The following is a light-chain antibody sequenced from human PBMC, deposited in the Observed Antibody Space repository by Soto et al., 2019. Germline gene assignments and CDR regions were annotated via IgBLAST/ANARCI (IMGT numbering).Light chain of an antibody. CDR3: CSYTDSRTHI. Sequence: QSVLTQPASVSGCPGQSSTISCTGTSSDVGGYNYVSWYQQHPGKAPKLIIFEVSYRPSGISNRFSASKSGDTASLTISGLQADDEADYYCCSYTDSRTHIFGSGTKVTVL. CDR1: SSDVGGYNY. J-gene: IGLJ1*01. CDR2: EVS. V-gene: IGLV2-14*01.